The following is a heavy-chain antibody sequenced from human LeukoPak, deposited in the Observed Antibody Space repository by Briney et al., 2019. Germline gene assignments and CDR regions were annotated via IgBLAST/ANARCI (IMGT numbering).Heavy chain of an antibody. Sequence: ASVKVSCKASGGTFSSYAISWVRQAPGQGLEWMGRIIPILGIANYAQKFQGRVTITADKSTSTAYMELSSLRSEDTAVYYCARDLITMLGVDFWGQGTMVTVSS. J-gene: IGHJ3*01. V-gene: IGHV1-69*04. D-gene: IGHD3-22*01. CDR1: GGTFSSYA. CDR2: IIPILGIA. CDR3: ARDLITMLGVDF.